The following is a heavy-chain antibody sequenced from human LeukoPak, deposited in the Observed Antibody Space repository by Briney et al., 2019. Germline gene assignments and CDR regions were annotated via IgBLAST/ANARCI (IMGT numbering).Heavy chain of an antibody. J-gene: IGHJ4*02. CDR2: INPSGGST. CDR1: GYTFTSYY. Sequence: EASVKVSCKASGYTFTSYYMHWVRQAPGQGLEWMGIINPSGGSTGYAQKFQGRVTMTRDTSTSTVYMELSSLRSEDTAVYYCARDGLVGFGYDSSGLFDYWGQGTLVTVSS. V-gene: IGHV1-46*01. CDR3: ARDGLVGFGYDSSGLFDY. D-gene: IGHD3-22*01.